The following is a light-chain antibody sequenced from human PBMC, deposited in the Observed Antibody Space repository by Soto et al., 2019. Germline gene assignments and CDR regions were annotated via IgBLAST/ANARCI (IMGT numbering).Light chain of an antibody. CDR1: QRVSSN. J-gene: IGKJ4*01. V-gene: IGKV3-15*01. CDR3: QQYNNWPPL. Sequence: EIVMTQSPATLSVSPGERATLSCRASQRVSSNLAWYQQKPGQAPRLLIYGASTRATGIPARFSGSGSGTEFTLTISSLKSEDFAVYYCQQYNNWPPLFGGGTKVEIK. CDR2: GAS.